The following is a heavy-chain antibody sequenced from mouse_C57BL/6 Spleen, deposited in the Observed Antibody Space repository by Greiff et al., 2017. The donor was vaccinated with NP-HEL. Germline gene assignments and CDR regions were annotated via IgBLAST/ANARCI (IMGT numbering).Heavy chain of an antibody. V-gene: IGHV1-22*01. J-gene: IGHJ3*01. D-gene: IGHD1-1*01. Sequence: LVEPGASVKMSCKASGYTFTDYNMHWVKQSHGKRLEWIGYINPNNGGTSYNQKFKGKATLTVNKSYSTAYMELRSLTSEDSAVYYCARDEYYDSSYGFAYWGQGTLVTVSA. CDR1: GYTFTDYN. CDR2: INPNNGGT. CDR3: ARDEYYDSSYGFAY.